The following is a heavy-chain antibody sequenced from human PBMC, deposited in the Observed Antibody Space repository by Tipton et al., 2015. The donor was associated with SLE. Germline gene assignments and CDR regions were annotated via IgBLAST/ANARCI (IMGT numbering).Heavy chain of an antibody. CDR3: AREVGDTSRDY. CDR1: GGSISSSSYY. J-gene: IGHJ4*02. D-gene: IGHD3-16*01. Sequence: LRLSCTVSGGSISSSSYYWGWIRQPPGKGLEWIGSIYYSGSTYYNPSLKSRVTISVDTSKNQFSLKLSSVTAADTAVYYCAREVGDTSRDYWGQGTLVTVSS. CDR2: IYYSGST. V-gene: IGHV4-39*07.